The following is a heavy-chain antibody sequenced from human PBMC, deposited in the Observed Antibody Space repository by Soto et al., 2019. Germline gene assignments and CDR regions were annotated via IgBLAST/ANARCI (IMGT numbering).Heavy chain of an antibody. J-gene: IGHJ5*02. CDR1: GGSISSSNW. Sequence: SETLSLTCAVSGGSISSSNWWSWVRQPPGKGLEWIGEIYHSGSTNYNPSLKSRVTISVDKSKNQFSLKLSSVTAADTAVYYCATTPPDIVVVPAAIYNWFDPWGQGTLVTVSS. V-gene: IGHV4-4*02. CDR3: ATTPPDIVVVPAAIYNWFDP. D-gene: IGHD2-2*02. CDR2: IYHSGST.